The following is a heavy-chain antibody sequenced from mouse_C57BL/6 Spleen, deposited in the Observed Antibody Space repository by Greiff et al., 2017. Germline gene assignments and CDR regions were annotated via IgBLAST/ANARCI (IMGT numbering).Heavy chain of an antibody. CDR1: GFSFTSFW. V-gene: IGHV1-55*01. D-gene: IGHD3-2*02. Sequence: QVQLQQPGAELVKPGASVKMSCNASGFSFTSFWITLVEQSPGQGLEWIGDIYPGSGSTNYNEKFQSKATLTVDTSSSTAYIQLSSLTSEDSAVYYCARGDSSGSPFAYWGQGTLVTVSA. J-gene: IGHJ3*01. CDR2: IYPGSGST. CDR3: ARGDSSGSPFAY.